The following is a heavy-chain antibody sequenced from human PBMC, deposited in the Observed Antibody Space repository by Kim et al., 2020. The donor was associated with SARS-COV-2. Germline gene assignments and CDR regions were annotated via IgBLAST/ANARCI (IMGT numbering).Heavy chain of an antibody. CDR3: ANALRYFDWSIFYYYYGMDV. V-gene: IGHV3-23*01. Sequence: GGSLRLSCAASGFTFSSYAMSWVRQAPGKGLEWVSAISGSGGSTYYADSVKGRFTISRDNSKNTLYLQMNSLRAEDTAVYYCANALRYFDWSIFYYYYGMDVWGPGTTVTVSS. D-gene: IGHD3-9*01. CDR1: GFTFSSYA. J-gene: IGHJ6*02. CDR2: ISGSGGST.